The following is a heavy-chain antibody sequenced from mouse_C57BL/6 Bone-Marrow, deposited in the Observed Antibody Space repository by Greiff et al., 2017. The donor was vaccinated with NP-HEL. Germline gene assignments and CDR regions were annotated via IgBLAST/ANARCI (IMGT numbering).Heavy chain of an antibody. Sequence: EVHLVESGGDLVKPGGSLKLSCAASGFTFSSYGMSWVRQTPDKRLEWVATISSGGSYTYYPDSVKGRFTISRDNAKNTLYLQMCSLKSEDTAMYYCARHRYFDVWGTGTTVTVSS. CDR2: ISSGGSYT. J-gene: IGHJ1*03. CDR3: ARHRYFDV. CDR1: GFTFSSYG. V-gene: IGHV5-6*01.